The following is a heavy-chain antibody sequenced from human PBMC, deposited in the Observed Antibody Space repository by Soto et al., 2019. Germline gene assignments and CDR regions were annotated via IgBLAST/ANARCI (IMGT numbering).Heavy chain of an antibody. CDR2: ISGSGSTI. D-gene: IGHD3-22*01. Sequence: EVQLLESGGGLVQPGGSLRLSCAASGFTFSSYAMSWVRQAPGKGLEWVSAISGSGSTIYYADSVKGRFTISRDNAKNSLYLQMNSLRAEDTAVYYCARGRAYYYDSSGYFYWGQGTLVTVSS. CDR1: GFTFSSYA. V-gene: IGHV3-23*01. CDR3: ARGRAYYYDSSGYFY. J-gene: IGHJ4*02.